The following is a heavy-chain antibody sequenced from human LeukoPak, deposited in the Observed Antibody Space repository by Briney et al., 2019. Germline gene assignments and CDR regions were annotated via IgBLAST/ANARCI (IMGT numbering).Heavy chain of an antibody. V-gene: IGHV3-9*01. Sequence: GGSLRLSCAASGFTVSSNYMSWVRQAPGKGLEGVAVISWNSGSIGYADSVKGRFTISRDNAKNSLYLQMNSLRAEDTALYYCAKDLSGSYHGEFDYWGQGTLVTVSS. J-gene: IGHJ4*02. CDR3: AKDLSGSYHGEFDY. CDR1: GFTVSSNY. D-gene: IGHD1-26*01. CDR2: ISWNSGSI.